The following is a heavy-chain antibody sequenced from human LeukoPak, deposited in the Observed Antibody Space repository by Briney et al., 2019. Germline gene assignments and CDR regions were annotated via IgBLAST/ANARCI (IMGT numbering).Heavy chain of an antibody. CDR3: ARMGSSWFIDY. CDR1: GFSFSSFG. V-gene: IGHV3-53*01. D-gene: IGHD6-13*01. J-gene: IGHJ4*02. Sequence: PGGSLRLSCAASGFSFSSFGMHWVRQAPGKGLEWVAVIYSGGSTYYADSVKGRFTISRDNSKNTLYLQMNSLRAEDTAVYYCARMGSSWFIDYWGQGTLVTVSS. CDR2: IYSGGST.